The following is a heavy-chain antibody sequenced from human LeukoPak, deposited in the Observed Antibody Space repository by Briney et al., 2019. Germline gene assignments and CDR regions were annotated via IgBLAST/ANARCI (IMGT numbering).Heavy chain of an antibody. CDR2: ISSSSSYI. D-gene: IGHD2-15*01. CDR3: ARARASGRSGFDY. V-gene: IGHV3-21*01. Sequence: ETLSLTCAVYGGSFSGYYWSWIRQAPGKGLEWVSSISSSSSYIYYADSVKGRFTISRDNAKNSLYLQMNSLRDEDTAVYYCARARASGRSGFDYWGQGTLVTVSS. CDR1: GGSFSGYY. J-gene: IGHJ4*02.